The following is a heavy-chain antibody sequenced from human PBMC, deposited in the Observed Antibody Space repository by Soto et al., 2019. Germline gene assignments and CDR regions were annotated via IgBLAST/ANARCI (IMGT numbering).Heavy chain of an antibody. CDR3: ARDLRGGTAFDY. V-gene: IGHV4-31*03. J-gene: IGHJ4*02. D-gene: IGHD1-7*01. CDR2: ISYNGRT. Sequence: QVQLQESGPGLVKPSQTLSLTCTVSGGSITRGGYYWSWIRQHPGEGLEWIGYISYNGRTYYNPSLKSRVTVSIDTSEHQFSLRLNSVTSADTAVYFCARDLRGGTAFDYWGQGTLVTVSS. CDR1: GGSITRGGYY.